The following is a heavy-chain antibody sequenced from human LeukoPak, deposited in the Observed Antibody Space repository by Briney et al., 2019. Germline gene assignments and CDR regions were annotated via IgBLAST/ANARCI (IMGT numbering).Heavy chain of an antibody. CDR1: GDSISSGGYY. D-gene: IGHD5-18*01. J-gene: IGHJ4*02. Sequence: PSETLSLTCTVSGDSISSGGYYWSWIRQPPGKGLEWIGYIDHSGSTYHNPSLKSRVTISVDRSKNQFSLKLSSVTAADTAVYYCASSPGHSYGYVLYFDYWGQGTLVTVSS. CDR2: IDHSGST. V-gene: IGHV4-30-2*01. CDR3: ASSPGHSYGYVLYFDY.